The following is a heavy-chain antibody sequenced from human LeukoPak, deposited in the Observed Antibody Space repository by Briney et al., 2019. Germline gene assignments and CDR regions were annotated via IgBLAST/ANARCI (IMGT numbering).Heavy chain of an antibody. D-gene: IGHD6-19*01. CDR1: GFTFSDYW. V-gene: IGHV3-7*01. CDR2: IKKDGSEK. CDR3: VRQAGVY. Sequence: GGSLRLSCAASGFTFSDYWMTWVRQAPGEGLELVANIKKDGSEKNYVDSVEGRFTISRDNAKNSLYLQMNSLRVEDTGVYYCVRQAGVYWGQGTLVTVSS. J-gene: IGHJ4*02.